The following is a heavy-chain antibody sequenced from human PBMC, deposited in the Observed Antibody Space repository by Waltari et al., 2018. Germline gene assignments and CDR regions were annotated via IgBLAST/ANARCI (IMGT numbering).Heavy chain of an antibody. Sequence: QFTLKESGPVLVKPTETLTLTCTVSGFSLSNARMGVSWIRQPPGKALEWLAHIFSNDEKSYSTSLKSRLTISKDTSKSQVVLTMTNMDPVDTATYYCARTQGYYDSSGLTDAFDIWGQGTMVTVSS. CDR1: GFSLSNARMG. CDR2: IFSNDEK. V-gene: IGHV2-26*01. D-gene: IGHD3-22*01. CDR3: ARTQGYYDSSGLTDAFDI. J-gene: IGHJ3*02.